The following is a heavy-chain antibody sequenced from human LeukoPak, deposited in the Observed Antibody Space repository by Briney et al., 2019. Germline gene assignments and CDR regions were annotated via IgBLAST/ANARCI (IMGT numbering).Heavy chain of an antibody. CDR2: IWYDGSNK. D-gene: IGHD6-13*01. J-gene: IGHJ4*02. V-gene: IGHV3-33*07. CDR3: VREGPLYGSTWYGYY. CDR1: GFTFSSCG. Sequence: GGSLRLSCAASGFTFSSCGMYWVRQAPGKGLEWVAVIWYDGSNKYCADSVKGRFTISRDNSKNTMYLQMNSLRAEDTAVYYCVREGPLYGSTWYGYYCGQGTLVTVSS.